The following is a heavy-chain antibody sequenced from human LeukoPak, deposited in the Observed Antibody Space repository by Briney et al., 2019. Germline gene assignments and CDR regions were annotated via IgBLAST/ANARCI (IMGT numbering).Heavy chain of an antibody. Sequence: ASVKVSCKASGYIFTSYGISWVRQAPGQGREWMGWISAYNGNRNCAQRLQGRVTMTTETSTSTAYMQLRSLRSDDTAVYYCAREPSGSYYNVPLNFDYWGQGTLVTVSS. CDR2: ISAYNGNR. CDR1: GYIFTSYG. V-gene: IGHV1-18*01. D-gene: IGHD3-10*01. J-gene: IGHJ4*02. CDR3: AREPSGSYYNVPLNFDY.